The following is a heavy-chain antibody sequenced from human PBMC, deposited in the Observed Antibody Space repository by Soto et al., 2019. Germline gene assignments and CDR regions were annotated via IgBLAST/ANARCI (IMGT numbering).Heavy chain of an antibody. Sequence: GGSLKISCKGSGYSFTSYWIGWVRQMPGKGLEWMGIIYPGDSDTRYSPSFQGQVTISADKSISTAYLQWSSLKASDTAMYYCARRKIGLDSSLLYYYGMDVWGQGTTVTVSS. V-gene: IGHV5-51*01. J-gene: IGHJ6*02. D-gene: IGHD6-13*01. CDR2: IYPGDSDT. CDR1: GYSFTSYW. CDR3: ARRKIGLDSSLLYYYGMDV.